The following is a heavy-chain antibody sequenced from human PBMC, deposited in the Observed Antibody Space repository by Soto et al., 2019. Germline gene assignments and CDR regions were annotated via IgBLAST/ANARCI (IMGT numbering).Heavy chain of an antibody. Sequence: QVQLVESGGGVVQPGRSLRLSCAVSGLTFGSYAMHWVRRAPGKGLEWVAVIWFDGSNEYYADSVKGRFTISRDNSKNTLYLQMSSLRAEDTAVYYCAREDFSRFDYWGQGTLVTVSS. J-gene: IGHJ4*02. V-gene: IGHV3-33*01. CDR3: AREDFSRFDY. CDR2: IWFDGSNE. D-gene: IGHD3-3*01. CDR1: GLTFGSYA.